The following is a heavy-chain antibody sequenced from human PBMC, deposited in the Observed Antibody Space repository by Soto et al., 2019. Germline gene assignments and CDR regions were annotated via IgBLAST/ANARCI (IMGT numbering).Heavy chain of an antibody. V-gene: IGHV1-18*01. Sequence: ASVKVSCKASGYTFTSCGISWVRRAPGQGLEWMGWISAYNGNTNYAQKLQGRVTMTTDTSTSTAYMELRSLRSDDTAVYYCARDLEGKLWDYYYYYGVDVWGQGTTVTVSS. D-gene: IGHD1-1*01. J-gene: IGHJ6*02. CDR1: GYTFTSCG. CDR3: ARDLEGKLWDYYYYYGVDV. CDR2: ISAYNGNT.